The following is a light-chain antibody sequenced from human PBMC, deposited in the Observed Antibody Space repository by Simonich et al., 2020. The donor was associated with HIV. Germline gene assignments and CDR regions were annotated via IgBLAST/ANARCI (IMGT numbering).Light chain of an antibody. CDR2: EVT. V-gene: IGLV2-8*01. CDR1: SSDVGGYDY. Sequence: QSALTQPPSASGSPGQSVTISCTGPSSDVGGYDYVSWYQQHPGKAPKLMIYEVTKRPSGVPDRFSGSKSGNTASLTISGLQAEDEADYYCCSYAGSYTYVVFGGGTKLTVL. CDR3: CSYAGSYTYVV. J-gene: IGLJ2*01.